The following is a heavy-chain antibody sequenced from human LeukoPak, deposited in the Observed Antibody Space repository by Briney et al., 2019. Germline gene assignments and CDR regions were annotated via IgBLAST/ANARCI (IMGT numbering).Heavy chain of an antibody. V-gene: IGHV3-30*04. CDR1: GFTFSSYA. CDR2: MSYDGSNK. Sequence: GGSLRLSCAASGFTFSSYAMHWVRQAPGKGLEWVAVMSYDGSNKYYADSVKGRFTISRDNSKNTLYLQMNSLRAEDTALYYCARSITMIVVVPDAFDIWGQGTMVTVSS. J-gene: IGHJ3*02. D-gene: IGHD3-22*01. CDR3: ARSITMIVVVPDAFDI.